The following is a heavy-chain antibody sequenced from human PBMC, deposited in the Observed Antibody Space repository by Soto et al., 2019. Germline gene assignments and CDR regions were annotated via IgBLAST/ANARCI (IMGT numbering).Heavy chain of an antibody. CDR3: ARIPQYYDILTGQWSAYYFDY. V-gene: IGHV2-70*01. Sequence: SGPTLVNPTQTLTLTCTFSGFSLSTSGMCVSWIRQPPGKALEWLALIDWDDDKYYSTSLKTRLTISKDTSKNQVVLTMTNMDPVDTATYYCARIPQYYDILTGQWSAYYFDYWGQGTLVTVSS. CDR1: GFSLSTSGMC. J-gene: IGHJ4*02. CDR2: IDWDDDK. D-gene: IGHD3-9*01.